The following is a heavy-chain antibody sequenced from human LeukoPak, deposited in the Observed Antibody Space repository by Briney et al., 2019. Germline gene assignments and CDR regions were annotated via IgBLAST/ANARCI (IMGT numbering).Heavy chain of an antibody. V-gene: IGHV3-48*03. CDR3: AGGDSSGYYSENFDY. CDR2: ISSSGSTI. D-gene: IGHD3-22*01. J-gene: IGHJ4*02. CDR1: GFTFSSYE. Sequence: GGSLRLSCAASGFTFSSYEMNWVRQAPGKGLEWVSYISSSGSTIYYADSVKGRFTISRDNAKNSLYLQMNSLRAEDTAVYYCAGGDSSGYYSENFDYWGQGTLVTVSS.